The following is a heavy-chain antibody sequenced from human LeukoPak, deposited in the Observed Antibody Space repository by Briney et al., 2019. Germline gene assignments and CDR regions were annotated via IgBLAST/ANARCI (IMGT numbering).Heavy chain of an antibody. Sequence: GRSLRLSCATSGFTFSSYAMHWVRQAPGKGLEWVAVISYDGSNKYYADSVKGRFTISRDNSKNTLYLQMNSLRAEDTAVYYCARSTTAPDNWFDPWGQGTLVTVSS. D-gene: IGHD1-26*01. CDR1: GFTFSSYA. CDR2: ISYDGSNK. J-gene: IGHJ5*02. V-gene: IGHV3-30*04. CDR3: ARSTTAPDNWFDP.